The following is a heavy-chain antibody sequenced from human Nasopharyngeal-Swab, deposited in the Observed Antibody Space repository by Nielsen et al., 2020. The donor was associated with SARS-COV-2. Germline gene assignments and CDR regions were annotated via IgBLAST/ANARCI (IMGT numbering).Heavy chain of an antibody. CDR2: IYSGGST. J-gene: IGHJ6*02. D-gene: IGHD2-8*01. CDR3: ARDRTDYCTNGVCYPASYYYGMDV. Sequence: GESLKISCAASGFTVSSNYMSWVRQAPGKLLEWVSVIYSGGSTYYADSVKGRFTISRDNSKNTLYLQMNSLRAEDTAVYYCARDRTDYCTNGVCYPASYYYGMDVWGQGTTVTVSS. CDR1: GFTVSSNY. V-gene: IGHV3-66*01.